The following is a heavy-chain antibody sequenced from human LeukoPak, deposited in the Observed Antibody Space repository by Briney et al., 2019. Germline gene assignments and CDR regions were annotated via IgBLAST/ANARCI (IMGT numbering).Heavy chain of an antibody. V-gene: IGHV3-74*01. D-gene: IGHD3-10*01. Sequence: GGSLRLPCAASGFTFSSYWMHWVRQAPGKGLVWVSRINSDGSSTSYADSVKGRFTISRDNAKNTLYLQMNSLRAEDTAVYYCARAPYYGSGSGTFDYWGQGTLVTVSS. CDR1: GFTFSSYW. CDR2: INSDGSST. CDR3: ARAPYYGSGSGTFDY. J-gene: IGHJ4*02.